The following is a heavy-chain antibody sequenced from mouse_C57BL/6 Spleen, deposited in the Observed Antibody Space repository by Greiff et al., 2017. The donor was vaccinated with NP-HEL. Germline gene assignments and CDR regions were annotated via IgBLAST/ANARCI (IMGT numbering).Heavy chain of an antibody. CDR2: IYPGDGDT. CDR1: GYAFSSYW. CDR3: ARAVTTASKDY. J-gene: IGHJ2*01. Sequence: VNVVESGAELVKPGASVKISCKASGYAFSSYWMNWVKQRPGKGLEWIGQIYPGDGDTNYNGKFKGKATLTADKSSSTAYMQLSSLTSEDSAVYFCARAVTTASKDYWGQGTTLTVSS. V-gene: IGHV1-80*01. D-gene: IGHD1-2*01.